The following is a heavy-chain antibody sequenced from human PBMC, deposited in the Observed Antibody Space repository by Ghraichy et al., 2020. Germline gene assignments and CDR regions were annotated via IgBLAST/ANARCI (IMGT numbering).Heavy chain of an antibody. D-gene: IGHD3-22*01. Sequence: GGSLRLSCAVSGFTLRKYGMHWVRQAPGKGLEWVALISYDGSKKFYADSVKGRFTISRDNSKNALYLQIDSLRAEDTAVYYCARDYDTSGLYNPTYYYYAMDVWGQGTTVTVSS. CDR3: ARDYDTSGLYNPTYYYYAMDV. CDR1: GFTLRKYG. CDR2: ISYDGSKK. V-gene: IGHV3-30*03. J-gene: IGHJ6*02.